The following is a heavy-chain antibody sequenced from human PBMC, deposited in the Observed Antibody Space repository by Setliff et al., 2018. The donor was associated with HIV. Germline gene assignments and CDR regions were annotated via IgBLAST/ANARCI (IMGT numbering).Heavy chain of an antibody. V-gene: IGHV4-39*01. J-gene: IGHJ4*02. Sequence: SSETLSLTCTVSGVSFGSSDYYRAWIRQPPGKGLEWIGSFYYSGSTYYNPSPKSRVTISVDTSKNQFSLRLTSVTAADTAVYYCARNTRAGDFDYWGQGTLVTVFS. CDR2: FYYSGST. CDR1: GVSFGSSDYY. D-gene: IGHD3-10*01. CDR3: ARNTRAGDFDY.